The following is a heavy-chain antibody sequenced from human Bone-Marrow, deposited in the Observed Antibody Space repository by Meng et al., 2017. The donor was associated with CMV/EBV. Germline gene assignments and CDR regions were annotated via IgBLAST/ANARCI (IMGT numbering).Heavy chain of an antibody. CDR3: ANHCSSTSCSLGGNWFDP. D-gene: IGHD2-2*01. Sequence: ASVKVSCKASGYTFTGYYMHWVRQAPGQGLEWMGWINPNSGGTNYAQKFQGRVTMTRDTSISTAYMELSRLRSEDTAVYYCANHCSSTSCSLGGNWFDPWGQGTLVTVSS. J-gene: IGHJ5*02. CDR1: GYTFTGYY. V-gene: IGHV1-2*02. CDR2: INPNSGGT.